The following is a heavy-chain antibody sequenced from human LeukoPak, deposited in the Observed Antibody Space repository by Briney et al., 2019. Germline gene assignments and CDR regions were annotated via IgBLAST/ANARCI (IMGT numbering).Heavy chain of an antibody. CDR1: VYTFTIYG. D-gene: IGHD6-19*01. CDR2: IIPNNGNT. V-gene: IGHV1-18*01. Sequence: TVKVSCKASVYTFTIYGISWVRHAPAQGLECMVCIIPNNGNTNYAQKLQRRVTITTDTSTTTAYTELRGLRSHATAVSYCARRPGGYSSGWYLYFFDFWGQGTLVTVSS. CDR3: ARRPGGYSSGWYLYFFDF. J-gene: IGHJ4*02.